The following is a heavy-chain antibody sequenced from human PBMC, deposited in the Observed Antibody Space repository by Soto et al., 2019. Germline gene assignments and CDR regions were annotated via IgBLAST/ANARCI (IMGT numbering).Heavy chain of an antibody. D-gene: IGHD2-2*01. CDR1: HGTLSGYF. CDR3: ARVDTRWLQSPAVFDP. V-gene: IGHV4-34*01. Sequence: SETLSLTCAVSHGTLSGYFWNWIRQSPGKGLEWIGEVGHDGSTNYNPSLKNRLSISLDTSRNQISLHLTSLTAADTAIYFCARVDTRWLQSPAVFDPWGPGTQVTVSS. CDR2: VGHDGST. J-gene: IGHJ5*02.